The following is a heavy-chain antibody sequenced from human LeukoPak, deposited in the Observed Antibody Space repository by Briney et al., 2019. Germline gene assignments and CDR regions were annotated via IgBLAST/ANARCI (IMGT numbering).Heavy chain of an antibody. J-gene: IGHJ3*01. D-gene: IGHD7-27*01. Sequence: ASVKVSCKASGYTLTDNHLYWVRQAPGQGLEWMGWIDPNSGVTNFAQNFQGRLTMTTETSISTAYMELSRLTSDDTTVYYCARELGINAFDVWGQGTLVTVFS. CDR2: IDPNSGVT. CDR1: GYTLTDNH. CDR3: ARELGINAFDV. V-gene: IGHV1-2*02.